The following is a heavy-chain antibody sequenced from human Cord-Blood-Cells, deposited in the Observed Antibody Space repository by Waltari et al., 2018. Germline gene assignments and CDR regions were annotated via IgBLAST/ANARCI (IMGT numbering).Heavy chain of an antibody. CDR2: IYTSGST. CDR3: ARESNYGGEGAWFDP. CDR1: GGSISSYY. Sequence: QVQLQESGPGLVKPSETLSLTCTVSGGSISSYYWSWIRQPAGKGLEWIGRIYTSGSTNYNPSLESRVTMSVDTSKNQFSLKLSSVTAADTAVYYCARESNYGGEGAWFDPWGQGTLVTVSS. V-gene: IGHV4-4*07. J-gene: IGHJ5*02. D-gene: IGHD4-4*01.